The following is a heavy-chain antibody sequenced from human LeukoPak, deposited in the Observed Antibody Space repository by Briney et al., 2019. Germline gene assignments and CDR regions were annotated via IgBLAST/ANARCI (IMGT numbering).Heavy chain of an antibody. J-gene: IGHJ5*02. V-gene: IGHV4-59*01. CDR2: IYYSGST. Sequence: PSETLSLTCTVSGGSISSYYWSWIRQPPGKGLEWIGYIYYSGSTNYNPSLKSRVTISVDTSKNQFSLKLSSVTADDTAVYYCASGSHYYGSGMTPWGQGTLVTVSS. CDR3: ASGSHYYGSGMTP. D-gene: IGHD3-10*01. CDR1: GGSISSYY.